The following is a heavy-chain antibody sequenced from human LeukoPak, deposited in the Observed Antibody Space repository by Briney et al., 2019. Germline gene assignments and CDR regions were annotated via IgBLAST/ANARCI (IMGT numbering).Heavy chain of an antibody. J-gene: IGHJ4*02. CDR2: KYYSGST. CDR1: GGPISSSNCY. V-gene: IGHV4-39*07. CDR3: ARGHQGYYYDSSGYLRY. D-gene: IGHD3-22*01. Sequence: PSETLSLTCTVSGGPISSSNCYWGWIRQPPGKGLEWIGAKYYSGSTSYNPSLKSRVTISVDTSKNQFSLKLSSVTAADTAVYYCARGHQGYYYDSSGYLRYWGQGTLVTVSS.